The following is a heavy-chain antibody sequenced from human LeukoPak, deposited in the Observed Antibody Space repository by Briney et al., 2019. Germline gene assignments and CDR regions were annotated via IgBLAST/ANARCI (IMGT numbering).Heavy chain of an antibody. J-gene: IGHJ5*02. V-gene: IGHV1-2*04. CDR1: GYTFTNHD. CDR3: ARAHSTGTTWDWFDP. Sequence: ASVKVSCKASGYTFTNHDINWVRQAPGQGLEWMGWINPNSGGTNYAQKFQGWVTMTRDTSISTAYMELSRLRSDDTAVYYRARAHSTGTTWDWFDPWGQGTLVTVSS. D-gene: IGHD1-1*01. CDR2: INPNSGGT.